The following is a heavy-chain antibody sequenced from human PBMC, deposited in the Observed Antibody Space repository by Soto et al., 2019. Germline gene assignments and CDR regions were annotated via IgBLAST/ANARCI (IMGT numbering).Heavy chain of an antibody. D-gene: IGHD1-26*01. CDR2: ISGSGGST. CDR1: GFTFSSYA. Sequence: LRLSCAASGFTFSSYAMSWVRQAPGKGLEWVSAISGSGGSTYYADSVKGRFTISRDNSKNTLYLQMNSLRAEDTAVYYCTKGGAPYYYYGMDVWGQGTTVTVSS. CDR3: TKGGAPYYYYGMDV. V-gene: IGHV3-23*01. J-gene: IGHJ6*02.